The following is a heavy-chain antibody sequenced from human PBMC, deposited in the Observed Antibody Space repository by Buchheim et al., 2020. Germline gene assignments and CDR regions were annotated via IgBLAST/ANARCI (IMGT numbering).Heavy chain of an antibody. CDR3: ARGGPYSSSTIDY. D-gene: IGHD6-6*01. CDR2: INSVGSST. CDR1: GFSISSHW. Sequence: EVHLVESGRGLVQPGGSLRLSCAASGFSISSHWMHWVRQAPGKGLVWVSRINSVGSSTTYADSVKGRFTISRDNAKHTLYLQMNSLRAEDTAVYYCARGGPYSSSTIDYWGQGTL. J-gene: IGHJ4*02. V-gene: IGHV3-74*01.